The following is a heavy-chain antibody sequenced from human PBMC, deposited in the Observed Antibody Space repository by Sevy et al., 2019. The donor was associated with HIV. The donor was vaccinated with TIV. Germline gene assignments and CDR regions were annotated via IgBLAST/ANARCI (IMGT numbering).Heavy chain of an antibody. D-gene: IGHD2-2*01. CDR1: GGTFSSYA. V-gene: IGHV1-69*13. CDR2: IIPIFGTA. CDR3: ARGYCSSTSCPIYYYYGMDV. Sequence: ASVKVSCKASGGTFSSYAISWVRQAPGQGLEWMGGIIPIFGTANYAQKFQGRVTITADESTSTAYMELSSLGSEDTAVYYCARGYCSSTSCPIYYYYGMDVWGQGTTVTVSS. J-gene: IGHJ6*02.